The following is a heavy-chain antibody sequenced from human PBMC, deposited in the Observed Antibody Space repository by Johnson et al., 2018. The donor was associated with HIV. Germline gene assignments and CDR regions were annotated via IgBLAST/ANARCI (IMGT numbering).Heavy chain of an antibody. CDR2: ITSSGSTV. V-gene: IGHV3-11*04. J-gene: IGHJ3*01. D-gene: IGHD3-10*01. Sequence: QVQLVESGGGLVNPGGSLRISRAAFGFTFSDYYMSWVRQAPGKGLEWVSYITSSGSTVYYADSVKGRFTISRDNTKNSLYLQMNILSAEDPALYYCARAPEVREVDAFEVWGQGTVVIVSS. CDR1: GFTFSDYY. CDR3: ARAPEVREVDAFEV.